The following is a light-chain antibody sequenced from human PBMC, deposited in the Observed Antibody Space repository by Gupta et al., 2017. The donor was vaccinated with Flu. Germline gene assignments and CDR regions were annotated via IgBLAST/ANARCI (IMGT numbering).Light chain of an antibody. CDR3: QQEDSSSWT. J-gene: IGKJ1*01. Sequence: AIRMTQSPSSFSASTGDRVTITCRASQGISSYLAWYQQEPGKAPKLLIYAASTLQSGVPSRFSGSGSGTDFTLTISFLQTEDFASYYCQQEDSSSWTFGQGTKVEIK. V-gene: IGKV1-8*01. CDR1: QGISSY. CDR2: AAS.